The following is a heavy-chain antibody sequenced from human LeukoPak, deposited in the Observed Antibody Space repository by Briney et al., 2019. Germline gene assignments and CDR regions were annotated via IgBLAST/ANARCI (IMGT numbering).Heavy chain of an antibody. Sequence: SGGSLRPSGAASGFTFGGLALGGVRQSQGGGWEGASGISGSGGSTYYADSVKGRFTISRDNSKNTLYLQMHSLRAEDTAVYYCAKAGRGYSFGYYFDYWGQGTLVTVSS. D-gene: IGHD5-18*01. CDR2: ISGSGGST. CDR3: AKAGRGYSFGYYFDY. V-gene: IGHV3-23*01. J-gene: IGHJ4*02. CDR1: GFTFGGLA.